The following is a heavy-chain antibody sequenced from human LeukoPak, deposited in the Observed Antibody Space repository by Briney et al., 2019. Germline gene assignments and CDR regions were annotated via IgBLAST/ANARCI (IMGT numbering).Heavy chain of an antibody. J-gene: IGHJ5*01. CDR1: GFTFTNYA. V-gene: IGHV3-23*01. CDR2: ISSSGGNT. CDR3: ANPLSHRNWFDS. Sequence: GGSLRLSCAASGFTFTNYAMSWVRQAPGKGLEWVSTISSSGGNTYYADSVKGRFSISRDNSKNILSLLMNSLRADDTAVYYCANPLSHRNWFDSWGQGTLVTVSS.